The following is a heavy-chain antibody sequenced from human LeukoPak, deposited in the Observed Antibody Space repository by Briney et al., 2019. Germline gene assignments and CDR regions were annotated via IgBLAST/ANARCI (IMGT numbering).Heavy chain of an antibody. Sequence: GGSLRLSCAASGFTFSNAWMSWVRQAPGKGLEWVGRIKSKTDGGTTDYAAPVKGRFTISRDDSKNTLYLQMNSLKTEDTAVYYCTTDPSSFGELLFIADWGQGTLVTVSS. CDR1: GFTFSNAW. V-gene: IGHV3-15*01. CDR2: IKSKTDGGTT. D-gene: IGHD3-10*01. CDR3: TTDPSSFGELLFIAD. J-gene: IGHJ4*02.